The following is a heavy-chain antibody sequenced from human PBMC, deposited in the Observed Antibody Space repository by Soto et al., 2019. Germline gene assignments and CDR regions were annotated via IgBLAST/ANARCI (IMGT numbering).Heavy chain of an antibody. CDR1: GGSFSGYY. D-gene: IGHD3-3*01. J-gene: IGHJ6*02. CDR3: ARGRWYDFWSGYYRYYYGMDV. CDR2: INHSGST. Sequence: QVQLQQWGAGLLKPSKTLSLTCAVYGGSFSGYYWSWIRQPPGKGLEWIGEINHSGSTNYNPSLKSRVTISVDTSKNQFSLKLSSVTAADTAVYYCARGRWYDFWSGYYRYYYGMDVWGQGTTVTVSS. V-gene: IGHV4-34*01.